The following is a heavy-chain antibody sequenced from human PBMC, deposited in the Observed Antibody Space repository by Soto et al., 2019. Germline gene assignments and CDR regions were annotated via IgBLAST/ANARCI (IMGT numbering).Heavy chain of an antibody. CDR1: GFTFSSYG. D-gene: IGHD3-22*01. CDR2: ISYDGSNK. V-gene: IGHV3-30*03. Sequence: GGSLRLSCAASGFTFSSYGMHWVRQAPGKGLEWVAVISYDGSNKYYADSVKGRFTISRDNSKNTLYLQMNSLGAEDTAVYYCARDLYSSADTAGYYGMDVWDQGTTVTVSS. J-gene: IGHJ6*02. CDR3: ARDLYSSADTAGYYGMDV.